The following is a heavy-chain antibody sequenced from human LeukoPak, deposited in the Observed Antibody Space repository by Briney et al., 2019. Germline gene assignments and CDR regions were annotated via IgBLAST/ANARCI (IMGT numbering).Heavy chain of an antibody. J-gene: IGHJ6*02. Sequence: GGSLRLSCAASGFTFSSYGMHWVRQAPGKGLEWVAVISYDGSNKYYADSVKGRFTISRDNSKNTLYLQMNSLRAEDTAVYYCAKDLGLERQGYYYGMDVWGQGTTVTVSS. CDR2: ISYDGSNK. D-gene: IGHD1-1*01. V-gene: IGHV3-30*18. CDR1: GFTFSSYG. CDR3: AKDLGLERQGYYYGMDV.